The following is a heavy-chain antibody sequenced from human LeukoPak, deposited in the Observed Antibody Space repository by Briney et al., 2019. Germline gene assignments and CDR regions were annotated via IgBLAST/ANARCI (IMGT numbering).Heavy chain of an antibody. CDR2: INHSGST. D-gene: IGHD5-18*01. V-gene: IGHV4-34*01. CDR3: ACHTAMAIGIDY. CDR1: GGSFSGYY. J-gene: IGHJ4*02. Sequence: SETLSLTCAVYGGSFSGYYRSWIRQPPGKGLEWIGEINHSGSTNYNPSLKSRVTISVDTSKNQFSLKLSSVTAADTAVYYCACHTAMAIGIDYWGQGTLVTVSS.